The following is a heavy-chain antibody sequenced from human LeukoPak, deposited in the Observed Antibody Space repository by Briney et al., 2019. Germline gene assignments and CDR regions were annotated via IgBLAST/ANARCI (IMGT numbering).Heavy chain of an antibody. J-gene: IGHJ4*02. Sequence: GGSLRLSCAASGFTFRTFNMNWARQAPGKGLDWVANIKQDGSEKYYVDSVKGRFTISRDNSKNTLYLQMNSLRAEDTAVYYCAKGAPGRYFDYWGQGTLVTVSS. CDR2: IKQDGSEK. CDR1: GFTFRTFN. CDR3: AKGAPGRYFDY. V-gene: IGHV3-7*03.